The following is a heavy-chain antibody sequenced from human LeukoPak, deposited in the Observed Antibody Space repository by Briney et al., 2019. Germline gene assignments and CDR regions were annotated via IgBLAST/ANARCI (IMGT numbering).Heavy chain of an antibody. CDR2: ISAYNGKT. CDR1: GYRYTSYG. Sequence: ASVTVSCKASGYRYTSYGITWVRQAPGQGLEWMEWISAYNGKTDYAQRFQGRVTMTTDSSTSTAYMELRSLRSDDTAVYYCARLELAWSGDLFYGKKNWFDPWGQGTLVTVSS. D-gene: IGHD3-10*01. CDR3: ARLELAWSGDLFYGKKNWFDP. J-gene: IGHJ5*02. V-gene: IGHV1-18*01.